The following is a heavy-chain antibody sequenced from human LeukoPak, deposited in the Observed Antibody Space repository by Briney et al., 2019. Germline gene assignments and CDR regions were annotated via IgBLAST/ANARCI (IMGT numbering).Heavy chain of an antibody. CDR3: ARHLGVNWFDP. CDR2: INTNTGNP. J-gene: IGHJ5*02. Sequence: ASVRVSCKASGYTFTNNAMNWVRQAPGQWLEWMGWINTNTGNPTYAQGLTGRFVFSLDTSVSTAYLQISSLKAEDTAVYYCARHLGVNWFDPWGQGTLVSVSS. D-gene: IGHD3-10*01. CDR1: GYTFTNNA. V-gene: IGHV7-4-1*02.